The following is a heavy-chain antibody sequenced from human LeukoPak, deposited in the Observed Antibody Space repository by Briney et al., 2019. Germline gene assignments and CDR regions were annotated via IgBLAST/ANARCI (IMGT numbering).Heavy chain of an antibody. CDR2: ISAYNANT. CDR3: ARVLGSRYYYDSSAYLDY. Sequence: GASVKVSCKASGYTFTSYGISWVRQAPGQGPEWMGWISAYNANTNYAQNLQGRVTMTTDTSTSTAYMELRSLRSDDTAVYYCARVLGSRYYYDSSAYLDYWGQGTLVTVSS. J-gene: IGHJ4*02. D-gene: IGHD3-22*01. CDR1: GYTFTSYG. V-gene: IGHV1-18*01.